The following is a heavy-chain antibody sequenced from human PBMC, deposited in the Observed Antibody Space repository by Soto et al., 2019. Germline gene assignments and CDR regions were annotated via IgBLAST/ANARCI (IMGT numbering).Heavy chain of an antibody. CDR2: INHSGST. V-gene: IGHV4-34*01. D-gene: IGHD3-3*01. CDR1: GGSFSGYY. CDR3: ARPYYDFWSGYFSGGSHRYYFDY. Sequence: SETLSLTCAVYGGSFSGYYWSWIRQPPGKGLECIGEINHSGSTNYNPSLKSRVTISVDTSKNQFSLKLSSVTAADTAVYYCARPYYDFWSGYFSGGSHRYYFDYWGQGTLVTVSS. J-gene: IGHJ4*02.